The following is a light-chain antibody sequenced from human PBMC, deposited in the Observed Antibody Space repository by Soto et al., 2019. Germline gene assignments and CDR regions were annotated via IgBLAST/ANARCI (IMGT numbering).Light chain of an antibody. CDR3: QKYNNWPPWT. J-gene: IGKJ1*01. Sequence: EIVMTQSPATLSVSPGERATLSCRASQSVSSNLAWYQQKPGQAPRLLIYGASTRATGIPARFSGSGSGTELTLNISSLQSEDFAVYYCQKYNNWPPWTFGQGTKVEIK. CDR1: QSVSSN. V-gene: IGKV3-15*01. CDR2: GAS.